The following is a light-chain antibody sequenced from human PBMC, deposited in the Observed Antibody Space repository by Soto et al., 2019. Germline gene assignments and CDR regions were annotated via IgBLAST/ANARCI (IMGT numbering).Light chain of an antibody. CDR2: GAS. CDR1: QSVSSSY. V-gene: IGKV3-20*01. J-gene: IGKJ2*02. CDR3: QQYGSSPGT. Sequence: EIVLTQSPGTLSLSPGERATLSCRASQSVSSSYLAWHQQKPGQAPRLLIYGASSRATGIPDRFSGSGSGKDFTLTISRLEPEDFAEYYCQQYGSSPGTFGQGTKLEIK.